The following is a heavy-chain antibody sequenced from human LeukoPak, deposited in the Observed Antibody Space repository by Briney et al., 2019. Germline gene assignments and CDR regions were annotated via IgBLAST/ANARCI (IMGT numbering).Heavy chain of an antibody. D-gene: IGHD3-3*01. Sequence: SETLSLTCTVSGGSISSYYWSWIRQPPGKGLEWIGYIYTSGSTNYNPSLKSRVTVSVDTSKNQFSLKLSSVTAADTAVYYCARTHYDFWSGYLDVWGKGTTVTVSS. CDR3: ARTHYDFWSGYLDV. V-gene: IGHV4-4*09. CDR1: GGSISSYY. CDR2: IYTSGST. J-gene: IGHJ6*03.